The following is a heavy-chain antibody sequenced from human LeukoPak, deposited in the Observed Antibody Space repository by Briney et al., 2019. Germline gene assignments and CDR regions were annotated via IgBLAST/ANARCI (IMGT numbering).Heavy chain of an antibody. CDR1: GGSFSGYY. J-gene: IGHJ4*02. V-gene: IGHV4-34*01. Sequence: SETLSLTCAVYGGSFSGYYWSWIRQRPGKGLEWIGEINHSGSTNYNPSLKSRVTISVDTSKNQFSLKLSSVTAADTAVYYCARLSLALLWFGEPGGFDYWGQGTLVTVSS. CDR3: ARLSLALLWFGEPGGFDY. CDR2: INHSGST. D-gene: IGHD3-10*01.